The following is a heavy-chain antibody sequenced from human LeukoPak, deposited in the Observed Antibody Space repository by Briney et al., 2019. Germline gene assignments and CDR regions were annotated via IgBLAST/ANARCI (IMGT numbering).Heavy chain of an antibody. CDR2: ISAYNGNT. V-gene: IGHV1-18*01. D-gene: IGHD3-3*01. CDR3: ARWRGQLRFFPEDIWFDP. CDR1: GYTFTSYG. J-gene: IGHJ5*02. Sequence: GASVKVSCKASGYTFTSYGISWVRQAPGQGLEWMGWISAYNGNTNYAQKLQGRVTMTTDTSTSTAYMELRSLRSDDTAVYYCARWRGQLRFFPEDIWFDPWGQGTLVTVSS.